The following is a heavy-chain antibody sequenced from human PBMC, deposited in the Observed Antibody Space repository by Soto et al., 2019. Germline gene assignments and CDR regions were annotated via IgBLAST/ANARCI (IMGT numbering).Heavy chain of an antibody. CDR2: INPNSGGT. CDR1: VYTFTCYY. V-gene: IGHV1-2*04. D-gene: IGHD4-17*01. Sequence: XSVKVSCKASVYTFTCYYMHWVRQAPGQGLEWMGWINPNSGGTNYAQKFQGWVTMTRDTSISTAYMELSRLRSDDTAVYYCARAYGDYFDYWGQGTLVTVSS. J-gene: IGHJ4*02. CDR3: ARAYGDYFDY.